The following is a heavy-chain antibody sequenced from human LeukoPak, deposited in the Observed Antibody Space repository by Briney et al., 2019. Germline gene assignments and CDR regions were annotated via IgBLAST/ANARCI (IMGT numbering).Heavy chain of an antibody. V-gene: IGHV3-21*01. Sequence: PGGSLRLCCAASGFTFSSYSMNWVRQAPGKGLEWVSSISSSSSYIYYADSVKGRFTISRDNAKNSLYLQMNSLRAEDTAVYYCARDLADIVVVPAAIAYYYYMDVWGKGTTVTVSS. J-gene: IGHJ6*03. CDR2: ISSSSSYI. CDR3: ARDLADIVVVPAAIAYYYYMDV. CDR1: GFTFSSYS. D-gene: IGHD2-2*02.